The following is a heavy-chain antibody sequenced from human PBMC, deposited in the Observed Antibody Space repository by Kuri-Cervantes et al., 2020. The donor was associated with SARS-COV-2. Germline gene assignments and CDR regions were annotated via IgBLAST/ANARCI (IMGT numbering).Heavy chain of an antibody. CDR2: IDWDDDK. V-gene: IGHV2-70*11. D-gene: IGHD3-9*01. Sequence: SGPTLVQPTQTLTLTCTFSGFSLSTSGMCVSWIRQPPGKALEWLARIDWDDDKYYSTSLKTRLTISKDTSKNQVVLTMTNMDPVDTATYYCAREDYDILTGYYNPFDYWGQGTLVTVSS. CDR3: AREDYDILTGYYNPFDY. J-gene: IGHJ4*02. CDR1: GFSLSTSGMC.